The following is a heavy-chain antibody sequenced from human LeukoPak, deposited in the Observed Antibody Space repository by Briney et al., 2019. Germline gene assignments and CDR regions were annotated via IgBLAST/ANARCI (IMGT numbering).Heavy chain of an antibody. CDR3: ARDAYYGSGSYQPGAYFFDY. CDR2: INPSSGGT. D-gene: IGHD3-10*01. CDR1: GYTFTTYA. Sequence: ASVKVSCKASGYTFTTYAMNWVRQAPGQGLEWMGWINPSSGGTNYAQKFQGRVTMTRDTSISTAYMELSRLRSDDTAVYHCARDAYYGSGSYQPGAYFFDYWGQGTLVTVSS. V-gene: IGHV1-2*02. J-gene: IGHJ4*02.